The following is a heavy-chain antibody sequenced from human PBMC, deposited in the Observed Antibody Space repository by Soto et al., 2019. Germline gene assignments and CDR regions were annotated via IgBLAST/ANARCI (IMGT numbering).Heavy chain of an antibody. V-gene: IGHV3-7*03. CDR1: GFTFSSYW. Sequence: TGGSLRLSCAASGFTFSSYWMSWVRQAPGKGLEWVANIKQDGSEKYYVDSVKGRFTISRDNAKNSPYLQMNSLRAEDTAVYYCARDLPQWELELTNWFDPWGQGTLVTVSS. D-gene: IGHD1-7*01. CDR2: IKQDGSEK. J-gene: IGHJ5*02. CDR3: ARDLPQWELELTNWFDP.